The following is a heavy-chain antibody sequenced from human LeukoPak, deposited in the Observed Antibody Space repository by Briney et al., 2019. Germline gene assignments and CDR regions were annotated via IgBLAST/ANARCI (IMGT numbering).Heavy chain of an antibody. CDR3: AREVGIRGHFDY. V-gene: IGHV1-46*01. CDR1: GYTFTNFY. CDR2: INPSGANT. J-gene: IGHJ4*02. D-gene: IGHD1-26*01. Sequence: AASVKVSCTTSGYTFTNFYMHWVRQAPGQGLEWMGIINPSGANTGYAQKFQGRVTMTRDTSMSTVYMELSSLRSQDTAVYYCAREVGIRGHFDYWGRGTRVTVSS.